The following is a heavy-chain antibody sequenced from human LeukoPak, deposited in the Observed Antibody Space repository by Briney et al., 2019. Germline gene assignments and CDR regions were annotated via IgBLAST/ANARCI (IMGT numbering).Heavy chain of an antibody. Sequence: GWSLRLSCAASGCTLNNAWMGWVHQAPGKGLEWVGRIKSKTDGGTTDYAAPVKGRFTISRDDSKNTLYLQMNSLNTEDTAVYYCTTGSGWYHSFDYWGQGTLVTVSS. J-gene: IGHJ4*02. D-gene: IGHD6-19*01. CDR3: TTGSGWYHSFDY. CDR2: IKSKTDGGTT. V-gene: IGHV3-15*01. CDR1: GCTLNNAW.